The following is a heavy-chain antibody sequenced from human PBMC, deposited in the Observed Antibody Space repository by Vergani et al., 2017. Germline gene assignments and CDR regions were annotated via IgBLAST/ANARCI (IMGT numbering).Heavy chain of an antibody. D-gene: IGHD3-22*01. J-gene: IGHJ1*01. CDR2: IYHSGTT. CDR1: GGSISSSNW. V-gene: IGHV4-4*02. CDR3: ARGRYYYDSSGYYSLYFQH. Sequence: QVQLQESGPGLVKPSGTLSLTCAVSGGSISSSNWWSWVRQPPGKGLEWIGEIYHSGTTNYNPSLKSRVTISVDKSKNQFSLKLSSVTAADTAVYYCARGRYYYDSSGYYSLYFQHWGQGTLVTVSS.